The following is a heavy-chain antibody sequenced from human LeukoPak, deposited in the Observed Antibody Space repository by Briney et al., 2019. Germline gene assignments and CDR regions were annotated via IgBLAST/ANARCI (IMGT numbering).Heavy chain of an antibody. V-gene: IGHV4-4*07. CDR2: IYTSGST. Sequence: NASETLSLTCTVYGGSISSYYWRWIRQPAGKGLEWIGRIYTSGSTNYNTSLKSRVTMSVDTSKNQFSLKRSSVTAADTAVYDCAIIAYYDRSSDYWGQGTLVTVSS. CDR1: GGSISSYY. D-gene: IGHD3-22*01. J-gene: IGHJ4*02. CDR3: AIIAYYDRSSDY.